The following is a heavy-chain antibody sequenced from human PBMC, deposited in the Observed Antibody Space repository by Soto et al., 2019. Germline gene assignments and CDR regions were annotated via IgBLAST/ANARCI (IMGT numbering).Heavy chain of an antibody. CDR1: GYTLSELS. D-gene: IGHD3-3*01. J-gene: IGHJ4*02. Sequence: QVQLVQSGAEVKKPGASVKVSCTVSGYTLSELSMHWVRQAPGKGLEWMGGFDPEDGKTTYAQKFQGRVTMTDVTPTNTAYMELSGLRSEDTAVYYCTTGQRPIRFLEWLSRYYFDFWGQGTLVTVSS. CDR3: TTGQRPIRFLEWLSRYYFDF. V-gene: IGHV1-24*01. CDR2: FDPEDGKT.